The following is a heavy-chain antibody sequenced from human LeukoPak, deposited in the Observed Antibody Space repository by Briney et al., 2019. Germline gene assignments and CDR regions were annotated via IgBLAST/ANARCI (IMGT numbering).Heavy chain of an antibody. D-gene: IGHD2-2*01. CDR2: INHSGST. CDR3: ARGPVPRGYCSSTSCYHAALHYYYYMDV. Sequence: SETLSLTCAVYGGSFSGYYWSWIRQPPGKGLEWIGEINHSGSTNYNPSLKSRVTISVDTSKNQFSLKLSSVTAADTAVYYCARGPVPRGYCSSTSCYHAALHYYYYMDVWGKGTTVTVSS. J-gene: IGHJ6*03. CDR1: GGSFSGYY. V-gene: IGHV4-34*01.